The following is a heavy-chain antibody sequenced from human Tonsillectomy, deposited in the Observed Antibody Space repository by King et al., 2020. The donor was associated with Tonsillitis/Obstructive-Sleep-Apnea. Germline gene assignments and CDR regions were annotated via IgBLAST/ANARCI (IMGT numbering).Heavy chain of an antibody. J-gene: IGHJ6*02. CDR1: GFTFSSYG. V-gene: IGHV3-33*01. CDR3: AGGGGSGDYYYYGMDV. CDR2: IWYDGSNK. Sequence: VQLVESGGGVVQPGRSLRLSCAASGFTFSSYGMHWVRQAPGKGLEWVAVIWYDGSNKYYADSVKGRFTISRDNSKNTLYLQMNSLRAEDTAVYYCAGGGGSGDYYYYGMDVWGQGTTVTVS. D-gene: IGHD2-15*01.